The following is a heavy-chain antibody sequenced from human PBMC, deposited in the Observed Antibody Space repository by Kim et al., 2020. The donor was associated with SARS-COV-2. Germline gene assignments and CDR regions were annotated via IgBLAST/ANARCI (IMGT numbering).Heavy chain of an antibody. V-gene: IGHV3-30*18. Sequence: GGSLRLSCAASGFTFSSYGMHWVRQAPGKGLEWVAVISYDGSNKYYAYSVKGRFTISRDNSKNTLYLQMNSLRAEDTAVYYCAKRRGWDYGSGSYYNPNYYYYYGMDVWGQGTTVTVSS. CDR2: ISYDGSNK. D-gene: IGHD3-10*01. J-gene: IGHJ6*02. CDR3: AKRRGWDYGSGSYYNPNYYYYYGMDV. CDR1: GFTFSSYG.